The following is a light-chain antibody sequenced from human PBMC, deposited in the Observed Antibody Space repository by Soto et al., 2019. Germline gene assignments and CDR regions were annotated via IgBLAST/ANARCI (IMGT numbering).Light chain of an antibody. CDR3: SSYTFSNTWV. CDR2: GVS. V-gene: IGLV2-14*01. Sequence: QSALTQPASVSESLGQSITISCSGTNSDTGGHNFVSWHQQLPGKTPKVLIYGVSNRPSGISNRFSGSKSGNTASLTISGLQAEDEADYYCSSYTFSNTWVFGGGTKLTVL. J-gene: IGLJ3*02. CDR1: NSDTGGHNF.